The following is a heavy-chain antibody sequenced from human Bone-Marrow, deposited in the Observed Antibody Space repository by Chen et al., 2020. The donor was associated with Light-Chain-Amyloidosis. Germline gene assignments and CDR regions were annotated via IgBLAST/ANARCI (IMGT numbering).Heavy chain of an antibody. CDR2: MSYDGNYK. D-gene: IGHD3-3*01. CDR1: GFIFSNYF. J-gene: IGHJ6*02. CDR3: VRDLSIVGVDGMDV. V-gene: IGHV3-30*01. Sequence: QVHLAESGGGVVQPGRSLRLSCAASGFIFSNYFMHWVRQAPGKGLEWVEVMSYDGNYKYYADSVTGRFTISRDNSKNTLFLQMHSLRADDTAVYYCVRDLSIVGVDGMDVWGQGTTVIVSS.